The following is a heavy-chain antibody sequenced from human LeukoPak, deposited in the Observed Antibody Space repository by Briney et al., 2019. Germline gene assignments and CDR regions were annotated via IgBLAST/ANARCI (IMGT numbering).Heavy chain of an antibody. D-gene: IGHD4-17*01. Sequence: SETLSLTCAVYGGSFSGYYWSWIRQPPGKGLEWIGEINHSGSTNYNPSLKSRVTISVDTSKNQFSLKLSSVTAADTAVYYCARGSRFYGDRAYRGQGTLVTVSS. V-gene: IGHV4-34*01. CDR3: ARGSRFYGDRAY. CDR1: GGSFSGYY. J-gene: IGHJ4*02. CDR2: INHSGST.